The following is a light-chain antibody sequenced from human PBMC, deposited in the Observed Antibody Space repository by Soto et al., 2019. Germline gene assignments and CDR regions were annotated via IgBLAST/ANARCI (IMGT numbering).Light chain of an antibody. CDR2: DAS. CDR3: QQRRNWL. V-gene: IGKV3-11*01. J-gene: IGKJ3*01. Sequence: IVFTQSQYTRSLSPEERVLLSFRASQIVGTYLAWYQQKPGQAPRLLIYDASNRATGIPARFSGSGSGTDFTLTISSLEPEDFAVYYCQQRRNWLFGPGTNVDIK. CDR1: QIVGTY.